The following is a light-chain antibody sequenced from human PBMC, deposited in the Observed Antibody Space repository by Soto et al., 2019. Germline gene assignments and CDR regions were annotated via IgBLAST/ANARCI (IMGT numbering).Light chain of an antibody. CDR3: QQSGDSQWT. CDR1: QSVQFNY. CDR2: GAS. J-gene: IGKJ1*01. V-gene: IGKV3-20*01. Sequence: IVLTQSPGPLSLSPGGRATLACRASQSVQFNYVAWYQQKPGQAPRLLIYGASSRATGIPDRFSGSGSGMDFTLTISSLAPEDFAVYYCQQSGDSQWTFGQGTKVDI.